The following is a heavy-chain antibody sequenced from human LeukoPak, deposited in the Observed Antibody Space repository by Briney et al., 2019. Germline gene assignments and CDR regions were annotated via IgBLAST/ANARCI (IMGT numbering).Heavy chain of an antibody. CDR1: GGSISSSFYY. J-gene: IGHJ6*03. CDR3: ARGRGLYDFWSGYSYYMDV. CDR2: IYYSGST. Sequence: MASDTLSLTCTVSGGSISSSFYYWGWIRQPPGKGLEWIGSIYYSGSTYYNSSLKSRVTISVDTSKNQFSLKLSSVTAADTAVYYCARGRGLYDFWSGYSYYMDVWGKGTTVTVSS. V-gene: IGHV4-39*07. D-gene: IGHD3-3*01.